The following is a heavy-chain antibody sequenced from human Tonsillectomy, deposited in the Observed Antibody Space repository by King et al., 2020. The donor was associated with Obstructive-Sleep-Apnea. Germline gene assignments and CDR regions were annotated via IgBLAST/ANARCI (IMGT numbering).Heavy chain of an antibody. CDR3: ATVFCSGGSCYYYGMDV. D-gene: IGHD2-15*01. Sequence: VQLVESGAEVKKPGASVKVSCKASGTSFGITWVRQAPGQGFEWMGWISPYNGDTDYAQKLQGRVTMTTDTSTSTAYMELRSLRSDDTALYYCATVFCSGGSCYYYGMDVWGQGTSVTVFS. J-gene: IGHJ6*02. CDR2: ISPYNGDT. CDR1: GTSFG. V-gene: IGHV1-18*04.